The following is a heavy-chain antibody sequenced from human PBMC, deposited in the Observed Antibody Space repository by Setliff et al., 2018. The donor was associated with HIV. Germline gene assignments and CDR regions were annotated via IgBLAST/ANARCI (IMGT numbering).Heavy chain of an antibody. V-gene: IGHV1-8*02. J-gene: IGHJ4*02. CDR3: ARGRDGYKPEPFDS. CDR1: GYTFSIYD. Sequence: ASVKVSCKASGYTFSIYDINWVRKATGKGLQWMGWMSPKSGNTCYARKFQGXXXXTRNTSISTAYMELSSLISEDTAVYYCARGRDGYKPEPFDSWGQGXXXTVSS. CDR2: MSPKSGNT. D-gene: IGHD5-12*01.